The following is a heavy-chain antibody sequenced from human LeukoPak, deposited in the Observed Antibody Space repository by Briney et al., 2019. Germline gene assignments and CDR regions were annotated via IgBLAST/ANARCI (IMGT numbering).Heavy chain of an antibody. J-gene: IGHJ4*02. D-gene: IGHD6-19*01. CDR2: ISSSGSTI. Sequence: GGSLRLSCAASGFTFSNYAMSWIRQAPGKGLEWVSYISSSGSTIYYADSVKGRFTISRDNAKNSLYLQMNSLRAKDTAVYYCARDVYSSGWYVGGYWGQGTLVTVSS. CDR1: GFTFSNYA. CDR3: ARDVYSSGWYVGGY. V-gene: IGHV3-11*01.